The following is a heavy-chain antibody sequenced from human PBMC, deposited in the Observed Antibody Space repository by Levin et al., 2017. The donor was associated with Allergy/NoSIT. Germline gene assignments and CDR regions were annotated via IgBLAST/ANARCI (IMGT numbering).Heavy chain of an antibody. CDR1: GFTFSSYS. Sequence: GESLKISCAASGFTFSSYSMNWVRQAPGKGLEWVSSISSSSSYIYYADSVKGRFTISRDNAKNSLYLQMNSLRAEDTAVYYCARDGLYYDFWSGYGGWGQGTLVTVSS. J-gene: IGHJ4*02. V-gene: IGHV3-21*01. D-gene: IGHD3-3*01. CDR2: ISSSSSYI. CDR3: ARDGLYYDFWSGYGG.